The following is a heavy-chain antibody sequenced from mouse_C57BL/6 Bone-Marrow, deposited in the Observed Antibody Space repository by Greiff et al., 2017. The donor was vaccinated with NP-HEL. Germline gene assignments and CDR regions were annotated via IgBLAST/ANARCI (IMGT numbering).Heavy chain of an antibody. V-gene: IGHV5-4*01. CDR1: GFTFSSYA. CDR2: ISDGGSYT. J-gene: IGHJ3*01. D-gene: IGHD2-4*01. CDR3: ARDRYYDYDVAFAY. Sequence: EVQGVESGGGLVKPGGSLKLSCAASGFTFSSYAMSWVRQTPEKRLEWVATISDGGSYTYYPDNVKGRFTISRDNAKNNLYLQMSHLKSEDTAMYYCARDRYYDYDVAFAYWGQGTLVTVSA.